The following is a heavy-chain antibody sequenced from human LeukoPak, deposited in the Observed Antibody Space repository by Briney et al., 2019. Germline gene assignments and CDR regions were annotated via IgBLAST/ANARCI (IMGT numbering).Heavy chain of an antibody. CDR3: VKTVYGTMVRGVITSPFDY. V-gene: IGHV3-64D*06. J-gene: IGHJ4*02. CDR2: ISSNGGST. CDR1: GFTFSSYA. Sequence: PGGSLRLSCSASGFTFSSYAMHWVRQAPGKGLEYVSAISSNGGSTYYADSVKGRFTISRDNSKNTLYHQMSSLRAEDTAVYYCVKTVYGTMVRGVITSPFDYWGQGTLVTVSS. D-gene: IGHD3-10*01.